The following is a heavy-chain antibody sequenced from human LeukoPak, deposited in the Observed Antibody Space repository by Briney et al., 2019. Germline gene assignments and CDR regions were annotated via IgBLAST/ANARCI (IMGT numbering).Heavy chain of an antibody. CDR1: GGSFSGFY. D-gene: IGHD1-26*01. CDR3: ARGRSGSYYYYYYYGMDV. V-gene: IGHV4-34*01. CDR2: INHSGST. Sequence: KTSETLSLTCAVYGGSFSGFYWSWIRQPPGKGLEWIGEINHSGSTNYNPSLKSRVTISVDTSKNQFSLKLSSVTAADTAVYYCARGRSGSYYYYYYYGMDVWGQGTTVTVSS. J-gene: IGHJ6*02.